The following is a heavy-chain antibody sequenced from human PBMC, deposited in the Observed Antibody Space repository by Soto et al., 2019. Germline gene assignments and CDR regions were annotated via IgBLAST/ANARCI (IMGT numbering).Heavy chain of an antibody. V-gene: IGHV3-20*01. D-gene: IGHD6-13*01. CDR1: GFTFADSG. J-gene: IGHJ4*02. CDR2: INWNGGST. CDR3: ARASESRIAAARMSGYYFDY. Sequence: GESLKISCAASGFTFADSGMSWVRQAPGKGLEWVSGINWNGGSTGYADSVKGRFTISRDNAKKSLYLQMNSLRAEDTALYHCARASESRIAAARMSGYYFDYWGRGPRVPVSS.